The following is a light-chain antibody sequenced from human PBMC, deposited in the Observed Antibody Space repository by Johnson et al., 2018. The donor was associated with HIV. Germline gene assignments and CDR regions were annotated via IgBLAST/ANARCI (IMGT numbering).Light chain of an antibody. J-gene: IGLJ1*01. CDR2: EKN. CDR1: SSNVGNNY. Sequence: QSVLTQPPSVSAAPGQEVTISCSGTSSNVGNNYVSWYQQFPGTAPQLLIYEKNKRPSGIPDRFSASKSGTSATLAITGLQTGDEADYYCGTWDSSLSAHYVFRTGSNVTVL. CDR3: GTWDSSLSAHYV. V-gene: IGLV1-51*02.